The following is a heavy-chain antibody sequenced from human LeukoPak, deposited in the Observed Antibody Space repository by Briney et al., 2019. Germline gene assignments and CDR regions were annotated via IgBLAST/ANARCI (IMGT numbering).Heavy chain of an antibody. CDR2: INQDGGEI. J-gene: IGHJ4*02. V-gene: IGHV3-7*01. D-gene: IGHD1-1*01. CDR3: ARVSVPWARPQDAFDY. Sequence: GGSLRLSCAASGFTFSSSWMTWVRQAPGKGLEWVASINQDGGEIHYVDSVKGRFTISRDNAKNTLYLQMNSLRAEDTAVYYCARVSVPWARPQDAFDYWGQGTLVTVSS. CDR1: GFTFSSSW.